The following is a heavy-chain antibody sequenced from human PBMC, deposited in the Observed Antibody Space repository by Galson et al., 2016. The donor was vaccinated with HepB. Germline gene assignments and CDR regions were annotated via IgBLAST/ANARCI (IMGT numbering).Heavy chain of an antibody. V-gene: IGHV5-51*01. CDR3: ARRRDGMDV. CDR2: MYPDDTDT. Sequence: QSGAEVKKPGESLKISCQGSGYTFTDYWIGWVRQMPGKGLEWMGIMYPDDTDTRYSPSFQGQVTFSADKSISTAYLQWSSLKASDTAMYYCARRRDGMDVWGQGTTVIVSS. J-gene: IGHJ6*01. CDR1: GYTFTDYW.